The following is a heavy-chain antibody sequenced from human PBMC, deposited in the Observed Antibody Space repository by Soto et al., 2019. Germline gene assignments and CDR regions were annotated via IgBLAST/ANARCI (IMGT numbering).Heavy chain of an antibody. J-gene: IGHJ5*02. V-gene: IGHV1-2*02. D-gene: IGHD5-12*01. CDR3: ARDALATQNWFDP. CDR2: INPNSGGT. Sequence: AASVKVSCKASGYTFTGYYMHWVRQAPGQGLEWMGWINPNSGGTNYAQKFQGRVTMTRDTSISTAYMELSRLRSDDTAVYYCARDALATQNWFDPWGQGTLVTVSS. CDR1: GYTFTGYY.